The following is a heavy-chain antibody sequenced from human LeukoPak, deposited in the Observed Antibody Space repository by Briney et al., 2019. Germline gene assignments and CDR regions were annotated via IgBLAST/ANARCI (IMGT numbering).Heavy chain of an antibody. D-gene: IGHD6-19*01. J-gene: IGHJ6*03. CDR3: ARCEEQWLAEIVVYYYYMDV. Sequence: GGSLRLSCAASGFTFSSYSMNWVRQAPGKGLEWVSSISSSSSYIYYADSVKGRFTISRDNAKNSLYLQMNSLRAEDTAVYYCARCEEQWLAEIVVYYYYMDVWGKGTTVTVSS. CDR2: ISSSSSYI. CDR1: GFTFSSYS. V-gene: IGHV3-21*01.